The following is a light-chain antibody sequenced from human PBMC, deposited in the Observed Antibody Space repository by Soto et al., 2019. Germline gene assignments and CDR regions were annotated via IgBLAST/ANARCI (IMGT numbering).Light chain of an antibody. CDR2: DVS. J-gene: IGLJ1*01. CDR3: SSYTSSIYV. Sequence: QSVLTQPASVSGSPGQSITISCTGTSSDVGGYNYVSWYQQHPGKAPKLMIYDVSNRPSGVSNRFSGSKSGNTASLTISGLQAEEEADYYCSSYTSSIYVFGTGTKVTVL. V-gene: IGLV2-14*01. CDR1: SSDVGGYNY.